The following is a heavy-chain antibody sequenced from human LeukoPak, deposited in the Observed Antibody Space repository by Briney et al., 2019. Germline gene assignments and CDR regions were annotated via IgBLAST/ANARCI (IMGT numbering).Heavy chain of an antibody. V-gene: IGHV3-21*01. J-gene: IGHJ3*01. CDR3: ARDDIRPSGDAFDL. Sequence: NPGGSLRLSCAASGFTFSDYSMNWVRQAPGKGLEWVSAISGSSDAIYYADSVKGRFTISRDNAKNSLYLQMNSLRAEDTAVYYCARDDIRPSGDAFDLWGQGTMVTVSS. D-gene: IGHD3-10*01. CDR2: ISGSSDAI. CDR1: GFTFSDYS.